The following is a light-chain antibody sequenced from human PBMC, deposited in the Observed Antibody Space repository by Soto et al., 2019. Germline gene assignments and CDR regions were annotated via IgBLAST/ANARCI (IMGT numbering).Light chain of an antibody. J-gene: IGLJ3*02. V-gene: IGLV7-46*01. CDR3: LLYYNGVQL. CDR2: DTT. CDR1: TGAVTSGHY. Sequence: QAVVTQEPSLTVSPGGTVTLTCGSSTGAVTSGHYPYWFQQMPGQAPRTLIYDTTNKHSWTPDRFSGSLLGGKAALTLSGAQPEDEAEYYCLLYYNGVQLFGGGTKLTVL.